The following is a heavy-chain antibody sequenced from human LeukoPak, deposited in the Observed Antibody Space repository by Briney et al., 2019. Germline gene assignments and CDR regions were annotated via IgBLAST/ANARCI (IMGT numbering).Heavy chain of an antibody. D-gene: IGHD2-15*01. J-gene: IGHJ5*02. CDR2: INHSGST. CDR3: APTDCSGGSCYSSWFDP. CDR1: GGSFSAYY. Sequence: PSETLSLTCAVYGGSFSAYYWSWIRQPPGKGLEWIGEINHSGSTNYNPSLKSRVTISVDTSKNQFSLKLSSVTAADTAVYYCAPTDCSGGSCYSSWFDPWGQGTLVTVSS. V-gene: IGHV4-34*01.